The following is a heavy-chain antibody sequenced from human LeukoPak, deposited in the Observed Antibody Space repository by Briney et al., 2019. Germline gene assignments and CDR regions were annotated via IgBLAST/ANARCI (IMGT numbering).Heavy chain of an antibody. J-gene: IGHJ5*02. CDR2: INPNSGGT. CDR1: GHTFTGYY. D-gene: IGHD6-13*01. V-gene: IGHV1-2*06. Sequence: ASVKASCKASGHTFTGYYMHWVRQAPGQGLEWMGRINPNSGGTNYAQKFQGRVTMTRDTSISTAYMELSRLRSDDTAVYYCARGGDSSSWRFDPWGQGTLVTLSS. CDR3: ARGGDSSSWRFDP.